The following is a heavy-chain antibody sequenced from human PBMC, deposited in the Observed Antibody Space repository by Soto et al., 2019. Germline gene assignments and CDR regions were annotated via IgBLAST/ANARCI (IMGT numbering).Heavy chain of an antibody. CDR2: IYYSGST. J-gene: IGHJ5*02. Sequence: QLQLQESGPGLVKPSETLSLTCTVSGGSISSSSYYWGWIRQPPGKGLEWIGSIYYSGSTYYNPSLKSRVTISVDTSKNPFSLKLSSVTAADTAVYYCARHKRGAVRGVITDWFDPWGQGTLVTVSS. D-gene: IGHD3-10*01. CDR3: ARHKRGAVRGVITDWFDP. V-gene: IGHV4-39*01. CDR1: GGSISSSSYY.